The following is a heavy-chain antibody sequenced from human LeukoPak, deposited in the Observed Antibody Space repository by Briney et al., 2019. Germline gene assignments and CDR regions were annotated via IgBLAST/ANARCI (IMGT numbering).Heavy chain of an antibody. CDR3: ARDPSTEDNFYYYMDV. CDR1: GFTFSASS. D-gene: IGHD4-17*01. Sequence: PGGSLRLSCAASGFTFSASSMNWVRQAPGKGLEGVSFIRSVSTYIYYADSVRGRFTISRDNAKNSLYLQMNSLRDEDTAVYYCARDPSTEDNFYYYMDVWGKGTTVTVSS. CDR2: IRSVSTYI. J-gene: IGHJ6*03. V-gene: IGHV3-21*01.